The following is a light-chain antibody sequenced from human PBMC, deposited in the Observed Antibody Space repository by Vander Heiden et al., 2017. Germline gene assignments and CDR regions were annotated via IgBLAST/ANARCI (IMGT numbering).Light chain of an antibody. J-gene: IGLJ3*02. CDR2: YKSDSDK. Sequence: QAVLTPPSSLSASPGASTSLTCTLRSAINVGTYRLFLYQQDPGSPRPYLLRYKSDSDKQRGSGVPSRFSGSKDASANAGILLISGLQSEDEADYYCMMWHSSAWVFGGGTKLTVL. V-gene: IGLV5-45*03. CDR3: MMWHSSAWV. CDR1: SAINVGTYR.